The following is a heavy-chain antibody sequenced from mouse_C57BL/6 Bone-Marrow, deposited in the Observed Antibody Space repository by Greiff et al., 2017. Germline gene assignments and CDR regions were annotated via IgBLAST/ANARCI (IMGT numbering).Heavy chain of an antibody. CDR2: IDPSDSYT. Sequence: QVQLKQPGAELVMPGASVKLSCKASGYTFTSYWMHWVKQRPGQGLEWIGEIDPSDSYTNYNQKFKGKSTLTVDKSSSTAYMQLSSLTSEDSAVYYCARSPLLYYYGSSPYYFDYWGQGTTLTVSS. CDR1: GYTFTSYW. V-gene: IGHV1-69*01. CDR3: ARSPLLYYYGSSPYYFDY. D-gene: IGHD1-1*01. J-gene: IGHJ2*01.